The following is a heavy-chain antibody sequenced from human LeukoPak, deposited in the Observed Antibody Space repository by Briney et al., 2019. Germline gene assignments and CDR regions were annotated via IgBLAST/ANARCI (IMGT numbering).Heavy chain of an antibody. D-gene: IGHD3-3*01. V-gene: IGHV4-34*01. CDR2: INHSGST. CDR3: ARHPPPYDFWSGYDFDY. CDR1: GGSFSAYY. Sequence: SETLSLTCAVYGGSFSAYYWSWIRQPPGKGLEWIGEINHSGSTNYNPSLKSRVTISVDTSKNQFSLKLSSVTAADTAVYYCARHPPPYDFWSGYDFDYWGQGTLVTVSS. J-gene: IGHJ4*02.